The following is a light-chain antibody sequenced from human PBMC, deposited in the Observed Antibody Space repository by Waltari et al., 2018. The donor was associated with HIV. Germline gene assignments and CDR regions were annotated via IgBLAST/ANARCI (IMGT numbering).Light chain of an antibody. CDR2: AAS. Sequence: EIILTQSPDVLSLSPGDRATPSCRANQSIGNSHLAWYQQRPGQAPRLLIYAASRRAPGIPDRFSGSGSGTVFNLIITPREPEDFAMYFCQQYAVPPLTFGQGAKVELK. V-gene: IGKV3-20*01. CDR3: QQYAVPPLT. CDR1: QSIGNSH. J-gene: IGKJ1*01.